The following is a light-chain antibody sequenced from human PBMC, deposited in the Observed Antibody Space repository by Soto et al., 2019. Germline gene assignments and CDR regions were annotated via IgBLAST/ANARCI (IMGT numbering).Light chain of an antibody. CDR2: LGS. J-gene: IGKJ1*01. Sequence: DIVMTQSPLSLPVTPGEPASISCRSSQSLLHSNGYNYLDWYLQKPGQSPQPLISLGSNRASGVPDRFSGSGSGTDFTLKISRVEAEDVGVYYCMQALQTPWTFGQGTKVEIK. V-gene: IGKV2-28*01. CDR1: QSLLHSNGYNY. CDR3: MQALQTPWT.